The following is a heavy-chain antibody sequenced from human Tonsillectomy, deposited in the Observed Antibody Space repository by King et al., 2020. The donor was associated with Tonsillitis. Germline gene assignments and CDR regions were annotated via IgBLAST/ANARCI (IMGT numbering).Heavy chain of an antibody. Sequence: VQLVESGGGVVQPGRSLRLSCAASGFTFSSYAMHWVRQAPGKGLEWVAVISYDGSNKYYADSVKGRFTISRDNSKNTLYLQMNSLRPEDTAVYYCARHQGGYCTHAVCSPFDYWGQGTLVTVSS. CDR2: ISYDGSNK. D-gene: IGHD2-8*01. J-gene: IGHJ4*02. CDR1: GFTFSSYA. CDR3: ARHQGGYCTHAVCSPFDY. V-gene: IGHV3-30*04.